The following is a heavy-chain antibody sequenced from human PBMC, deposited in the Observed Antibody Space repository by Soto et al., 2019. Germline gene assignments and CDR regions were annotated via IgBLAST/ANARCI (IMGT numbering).Heavy chain of an antibody. CDR2: ISYDGSNK. J-gene: IGHJ4*02. CDR1: GFTFSSYG. CDR3: ARTGGWDKNTAFDY. Sequence: GGSLRLSCAASGFTFSSYGMHWVRQAPGKGLEWVAVISYDGSNKYYADSVKGRFTISRDNSKNTLYLQMNSLRAEDTAVYYCARTGGWDKNTAFDYWGQGTLVTVSS. V-gene: IGHV3-30*03. D-gene: IGHD7-27*01.